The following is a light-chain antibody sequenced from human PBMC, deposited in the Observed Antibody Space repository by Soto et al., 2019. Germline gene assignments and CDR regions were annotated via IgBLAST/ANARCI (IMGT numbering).Light chain of an antibody. V-gene: IGLV1-44*01. CDR3: AAWDDSLSCWV. J-gene: IGLJ3*02. CDR1: SSNIGSNT. Sequence: QSVLTQPPSASGTPGQRVTISCSGSSSNIGSNTVNWYQQLPGTAPKLLIYSNNQRPSGVPDRFSGSKSGTSASLAISGLQSEDEADYYCAAWDDSLSCWVFGGGSKVTVL. CDR2: SNN.